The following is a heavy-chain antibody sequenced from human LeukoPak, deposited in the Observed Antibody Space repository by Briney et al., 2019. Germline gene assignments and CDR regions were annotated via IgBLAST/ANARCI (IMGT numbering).Heavy chain of an antibody. J-gene: IGHJ4*02. CDR3: ARGRNWHSETYYGAFDY. CDR1: GYSINSGYY. D-gene: IGHD1-26*01. CDR2: MYHGGIT. V-gene: IGHV4-38-2*02. Sequence: PSETLSLTCTVSGYSINSGYYWDWIRQPPGKGLEWIGSMYHGGITYYSPFLKSRVTISVDTSKNQFSLNLSSVTAADTAVYYCARGRNWHSETYYGAFDYWGQGVLVTVSS.